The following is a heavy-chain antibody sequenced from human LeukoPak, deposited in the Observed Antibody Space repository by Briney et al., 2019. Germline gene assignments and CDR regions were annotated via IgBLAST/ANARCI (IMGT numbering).Heavy chain of an antibody. CDR3: ARDEDYGDYEPLDY. CDR2: IYHSGST. V-gene: IGHV4-30-2*01. CDR1: GGSISSGGYS. J-gene: IGHJ4*02. D-gene: IGHD4-17*01. Sequence: SETLSLTCAVSGGSISSGGYSWSWIRQPPGKGLEWIGYIYHSGSTYYNPSLKSRVTISVDRSKNQFSLKLSSVTAADTAVYYCARDEDYGDYEPLDYWGQGTLVTVSS.